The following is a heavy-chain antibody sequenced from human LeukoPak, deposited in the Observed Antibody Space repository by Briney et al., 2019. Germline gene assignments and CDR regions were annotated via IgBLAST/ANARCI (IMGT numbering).Heavy chain of an antibody. CDR3: ARTERRGYYFFDY. Sequence: ASVKVSCKASGYTFTSYDINWVRQATGQGLEWMGWMNPNSGNTGYAQKFQGRVTITRNTSISTAYMELSSLRSEDTAVYYCARTERRGYYFFDYWGQGTLVTVSS. D-gene: IGHD3-22*01. CDR1: GYTFTSYD. J-gene: IGHJ4*02. CDR2: MNPNSGNT. V-gene: IGHV1-8*03.